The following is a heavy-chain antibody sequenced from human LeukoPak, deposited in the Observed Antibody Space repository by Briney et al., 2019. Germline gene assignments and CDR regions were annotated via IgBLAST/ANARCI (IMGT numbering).Heavy chain of an antibody. CDR1: GFTFSNYG. J-gene: IGHJ4*02. V-gene: IGHV3-30*18. D-gene: IGHD6-13*01. CDR2: ISYDGSNK. Sequence: GGSLRLSCAASGFTFSNYGMNWVRQAPGKGLEWVAVISYDGSNKYYAESVKGRFTISRDNSKNTLFLQMSSLRAEDTAVYYCAKGGLSSINDYFDYWGQGTLVTVSS. CDR3: AKGGLSSINDYFDY.